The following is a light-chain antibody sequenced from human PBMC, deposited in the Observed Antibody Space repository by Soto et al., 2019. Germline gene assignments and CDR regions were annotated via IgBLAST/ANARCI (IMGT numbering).Light chain of an antibody. CDR2: GAS. CDR1: QSVSSS. J-gene: IGKJ2*01. Sequence: EIVLTQSPATLSLSPGERATLSCRASQSVSSSLAWYQQKPGQAPRLLIYGASNRATGIPARFSGSGSGTDFTLTISSLEPEDFAVYYCQQRSNWPPDTFGQGTTPEI. V-gene: IGKV3-11*01. CDR3: QQRSNWPPDT.